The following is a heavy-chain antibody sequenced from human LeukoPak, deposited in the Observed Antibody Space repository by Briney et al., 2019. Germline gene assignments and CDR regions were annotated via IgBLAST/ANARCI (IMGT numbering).Heavy chain of an antibody. J-gene: IGHJ6*03. V-gene: IGHV1-18*04. CDR3: ARLGSGGLVYYMDV. Sequence: ASVKVSCKTSGYTFTGYYMHWVRQAPGQGLEWMGWISAYNGNTNYAQKLQGRVTMTTDTSTSTAYMELRSLRSDDTAVYYCARLGSGGLVYYMDVWGKGTTVTVSS. D-gene: IGHD3-10*01. CDR2: ISAYNGNT. CDR1: GYTFTGYY.